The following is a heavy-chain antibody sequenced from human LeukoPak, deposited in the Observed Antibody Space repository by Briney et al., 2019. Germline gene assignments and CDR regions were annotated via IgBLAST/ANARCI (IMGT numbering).Heavy chain of an antibody. CDR3: ARKPSPYYYDSSGYSYAFDI. V-gene: IGHV4-31*03. CDR1: GGSISSGGYY. D-gene: IGHD3-22*01. Sequence: PSETLSLTCTVSGGSISSGGYYWSWIRQHPGKGLEWIGYIYYSGSTYYNPSLKSRVTISVDTSKNQFSLKLSSVTAADTAVYYCARKPSPYYYDSSGYSYAFDIWGQGTMVTVSS. CDR2: IYYSGST. J-gene: IGHJ3*02.